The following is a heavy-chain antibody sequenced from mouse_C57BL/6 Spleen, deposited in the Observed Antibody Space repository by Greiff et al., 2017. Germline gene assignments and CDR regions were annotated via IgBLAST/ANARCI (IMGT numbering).Heavy chain of an antibody. J-gene: IGHJ4*01. Sequence: QVQLQQSGPELVKPGASVKISCKASGYAFSSSWMNWVKQRPGKGLEWIGRIYPGDGDTNYNGRFKGKATLTADKSSSTAYMQLSSLTSEDSAVYFCARYSNYRYYYAMDYWGQGTSVTVSS. CDR3: ARYSNYRYYYAMDY. CDR1: GYAFSSSW. D-gene: IGHD2-5*01. V-gene: IGHV1-82*01. CDR2: IYPGDGDT.